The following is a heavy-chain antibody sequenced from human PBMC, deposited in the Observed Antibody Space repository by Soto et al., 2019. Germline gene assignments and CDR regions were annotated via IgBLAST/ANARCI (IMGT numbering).Heavy chain of an antibody. CDR2: IIPIFGTA. CDR3: ARKVYSSSMQYYYGMDV. V-gene: IGHV1-69*12. J-gene: IGHJ6*02. CDR1: GGTFSSYA. D-gene: IGHD6-6*01. Sequence: QVQLVQSGAEVKKPGSSVKVSCKASGGTFSSYAISWVRQAPGQGLEWMGGIIPIFGTANYAQKFQGRVTITADESTSTAYMELSSLRSEDTAVYYCARKVYSSSMQYYYGMDVWGQGTTVTVSS.